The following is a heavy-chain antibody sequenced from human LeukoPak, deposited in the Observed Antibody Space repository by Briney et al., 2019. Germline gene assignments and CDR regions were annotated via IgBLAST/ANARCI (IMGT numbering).Heavy chain of an antibody. CDR1: GFTFSSYA. J-gene: IGHJ4*02. Sequence: GGSLRLSCAASGFTFSSYAMSWVRQAPGKGLEWVSGISWNSGSIGYADSVKGRFTISRDNAKNSLYLQMNSLRAEDTALYYCAKGERFLEWLPQGYFDYWGQGTLVTVSS. CDR2: ISWNSGSI. V-gene: IGHV3-9*01. D-gene: IGHD3-3*01. CDR3: AKGERFLEWLPQGYFDY.